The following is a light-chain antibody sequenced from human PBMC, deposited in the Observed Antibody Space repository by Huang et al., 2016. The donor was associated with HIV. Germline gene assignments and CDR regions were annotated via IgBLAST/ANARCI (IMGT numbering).Light chain of an antibody. J-gene: IGKJ2*01. CDR1: QNVLYSSNNKDY. Sequence: DIVMTQSPDSLVVSLGGRATINCKSSQNVLYSSNNKDYLAWYQQKPGQPPKLLISWASTRESGVPDLFSGSGSDTDFTLTITSLQAEDVAIYYCQQYYTTPYTFGQGTKLEIK. V-gene: IGKV4-1*01. CDR2: WAS. CDR3: QQYYTTPYT.